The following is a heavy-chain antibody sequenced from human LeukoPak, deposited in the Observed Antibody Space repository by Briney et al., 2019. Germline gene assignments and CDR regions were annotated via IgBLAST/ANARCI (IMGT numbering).Heavy chain of an antibody. J-gene: IGHJ5*02. CDR3: AKGIYGAKGNWFDP. Sequence: GGSLRLSCAASGSTFTAYAMNWVRQAPGKGLEWVSAISGSGGTTYYADSVKGRFTISRDNSKNMLYLQMNSLTAEDKAVYYCAKGIYGAKGNWFDPWGQGTVVTVSS. CDR1: GSTFTAYA. V-gene: IGHV3-23*01. CDR2: ISGSGGTT. D-gene: IGHD4-17*01.